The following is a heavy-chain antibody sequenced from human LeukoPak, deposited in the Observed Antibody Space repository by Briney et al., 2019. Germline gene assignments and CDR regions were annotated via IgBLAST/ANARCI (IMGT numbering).Heavy chain of an antibody. Sequence: SVKVSCKASGYTFTSYDINWVRQATGQGLEWIGGIIPIFGTANYAQKFQGRVTITADESTSTAYMELSSLRSEDTAVYYCASAPVGVVPAAIYYYYYYYMDVWGKGTTVTVSS. CDR2: IIPIFGTA. CDR1: GYTFTSYD. D-gene: IGHD2-2*01. CDR3: ASAPVGVVPAAIYYYYYYYMDV. V-gene: IGHV1-69*13. J-gene: IGHJ6*03.